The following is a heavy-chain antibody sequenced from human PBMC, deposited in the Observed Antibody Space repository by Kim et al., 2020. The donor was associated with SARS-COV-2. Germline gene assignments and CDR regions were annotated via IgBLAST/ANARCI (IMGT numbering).Heavy chain of an antibody. V-gene: IGHV3-20*01. D-gene: IGHD4-17*01. CDR2: INWNGGST. CDR3: ASILGYGDYGNPWFDY. Sequence: GGSLRLSCAASGFTFDDYGMSWVRQAPGKGLEWVSGINWNGGSTGYADSVKGRFTISRDNAKNSLYLQMNSLRAEDTALYHCASILGYGDYGNPWFDYWGQGTLVTVSS. J-gene: IGHJ4*02. CDR1: GFTFDDYG.